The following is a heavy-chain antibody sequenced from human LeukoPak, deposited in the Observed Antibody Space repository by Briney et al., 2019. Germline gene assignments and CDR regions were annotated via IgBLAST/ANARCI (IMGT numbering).Heavy chain of an antibody. Sequence: GASVKVSCKASGYTFTSYDINWVRQATGQGLEWMGWMNPDSGNTGYAQKFQGRVTMTRNTSISTAYMELSSLRSEDTAVYYCARGRLAGAGTYYYYGRDVWGQGTTVTVSS. D-gene: IGHD6-19*01. V-gene: IGHV1-8*01. CDR1: GYTFTSYD. CDR3: ARGRLAGAGTYYYYGRDV. J-gene: IGHJ6*02. CDR2: MNPDSGNT.